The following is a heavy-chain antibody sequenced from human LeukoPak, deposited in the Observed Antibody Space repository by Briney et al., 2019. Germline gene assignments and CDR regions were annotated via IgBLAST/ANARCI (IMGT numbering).Heavy chain of an antibody. J-gene: IGHJ1*01. Sequence: GRSLRLSCAASGFTFDGYAMHWVRQAPGKGLEWVSGISWNSGSIGYADSVKGRFTISRDNAKNSLYLQMNSLRAEDTALYYCAKGADSSGYYYLGYFQHWGQGTLVTVSS. CDR1: GFTFDGYA. V-gene: IGHV3-9*01. D-gene: IGHD3-22*01. CDR2: ISWNSGSI. CDR3: AKGADSSGYYYLGYFQH.